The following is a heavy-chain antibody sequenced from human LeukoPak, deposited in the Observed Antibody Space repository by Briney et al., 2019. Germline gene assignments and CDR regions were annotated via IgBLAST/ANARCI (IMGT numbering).Heavy chain of an antibody. D-gene: IGHD6-19*01. V-gene: IGHV3-53*01. CDR1: GFAVSSNY. CDR3: ARARPSDWYYFDY. CDR2: IYSGGNT. J-gene: IGHJ4*02. Sequence: GGSLRLSCAASGFAVSSNYISWVRQAPGKGLEWVSIIYSGGNTYCADSVKGRFTISRDNSKNTLYLQMNSLRAEDTAVYYCARARPSDWYYFDYWGQGTLVTVSS.